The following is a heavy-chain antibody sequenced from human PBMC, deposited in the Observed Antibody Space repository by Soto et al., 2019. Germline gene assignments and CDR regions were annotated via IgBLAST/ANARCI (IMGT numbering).Heavy chain of an antibody. D-gene: IGHD6-6*01. Sequence: SETLSLTCTVSGGSIGSSSYYWGWIRQPPGKGLEWIGSIYYSGSTYYNPSLKSRVTISVDTSKNQFSLKLSSVTAADTAVYYCARHRSFGQLAPMGYGMDVWGQGTTVTVSS. CDR3: ARHRSFGQLAPMGYGMDV. CDR2: IYYSGST. V-gene: IGHV4-39*01. J-gene: IGHJ6*02. CDR1: GGSIGSSSYY.